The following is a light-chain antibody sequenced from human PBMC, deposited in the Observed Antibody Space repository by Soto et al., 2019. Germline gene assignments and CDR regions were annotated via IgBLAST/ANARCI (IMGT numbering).Light chain of an antibody. V-gene: IGKV1-5*03. Sequence: DIQMTQSPSTLSASVGDRVTYTCRASQSISGWLAWYQHKPGKAPKLLIYKTSSLERGVPSRFSGSGSGTEFTLTISSLQPDDFATYYCQKYSSYSRTFGQGTKVEVK. J-gene: IGKJ1*01. CDR3: QKYSSYSRT. CDR1: QSISGW. CDR2: KTS.